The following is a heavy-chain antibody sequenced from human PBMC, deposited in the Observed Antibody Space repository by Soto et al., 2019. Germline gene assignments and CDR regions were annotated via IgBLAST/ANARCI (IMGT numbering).Heavy chain of an antibody. CDR2: GVHSGSA. CDR3: ARKAWTRLDY. Sequence: QLQLHESGPGLVKPSGTLSLTCGLSGGSLTTPVWWTWGRLRPGKGLERIGEGVHSGSANYNPSLQSRVRISVDKSTTQFSLRLRSVTAADTAVYYCARKAWTRLDYWGQGALVPVSS. CDR1: GGSLTTPVW. D-gene: IGHD1-1*01. J-gene: IGHJ4*02. V-gene: IGHV4-4*02.